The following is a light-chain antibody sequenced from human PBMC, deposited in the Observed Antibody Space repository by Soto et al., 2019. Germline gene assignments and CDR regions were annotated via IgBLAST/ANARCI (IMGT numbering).Light chain of an antibody. CDR1: SSNIGSYS. J-gene: IGLJ3*02. CDR3: AAWDVSLNGWV. CDR2: LNN. Sequence: QSVLTQPPSASGTPGQSVTISCSGTSSNIGSYSVHWYQHLPGTAPKLLIYLNNQRPSGVPDRFSGSKSGASASLAISGLQFEDGADYYCAAWDVSLNGWVFGGGTKLPVL. V-gene: IGLV1-44*01.